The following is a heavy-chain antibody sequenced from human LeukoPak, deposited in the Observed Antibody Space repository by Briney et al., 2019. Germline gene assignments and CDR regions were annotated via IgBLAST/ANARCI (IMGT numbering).Heavy chain of an antibody. CDR1: GGSISSGDYY. CDR3: ARDCSSTSCRPN. V-gene: IGHV4-30-4*01. D-gene: IGHD2-2*01. Sequence: SETLSLTCTVSGGSISSGDYYRSWIRQPPGKGLEWIGYIYYSGSTYYNPSLKSRVTISVDTSKNQFSLKLSSVTAADTAVYYCARDCSSTSCRPNWGQGTLVTVSS. J-gene: IGHJ4*02. CDR2: IYYSGST.